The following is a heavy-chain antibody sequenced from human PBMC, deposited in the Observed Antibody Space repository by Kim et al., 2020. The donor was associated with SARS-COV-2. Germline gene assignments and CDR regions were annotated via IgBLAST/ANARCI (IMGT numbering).Heavy chain of an antibody. V-gene: IGHV3-21*01. CDR3: ARGQSYTSSWEAGNFDY. J-gene: IGHJ4*02. CDR1: GFIFSTYS. Sequence: GGSLRLSCAASGFIFSTYSMNWVRQAPGKGLEWVSSTSSTSNYIYYADSLKGRFIISRDNARNSLFLQMNSLRAEDTAVYYCARGQSYTSSWEAGNFDYWGQGTLVTVSS. CDR2: TSSTSNYI. D-gene: IGHD6-13*01.